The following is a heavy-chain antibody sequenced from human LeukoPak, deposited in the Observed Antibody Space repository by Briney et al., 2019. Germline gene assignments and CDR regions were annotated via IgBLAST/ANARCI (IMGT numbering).Heavy chain of an antibody. CDR1: GYTFTGYY. Sequence: ASVKVSCKASGYTFTGYYMHWVRQATGQGLEWMGWINPNSGGTNYAQKFQGWVTMTRDTSITTAYMELSRLRSDDTAVYYCARALGYCSGGSCYWGYYFDCWGQGTLVTVSS. D-gene: IGHD2-15*01. CDR3: ARALGYCSGGSCYWGYYFDC. CDR2: INPNSGGT. V-gene: IGHV1-2*04. J-gene: IGHJ4*02.